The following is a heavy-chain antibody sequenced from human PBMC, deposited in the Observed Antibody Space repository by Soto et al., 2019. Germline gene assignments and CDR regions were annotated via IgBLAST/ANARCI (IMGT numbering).Heavy chain of an antibody. Sequence: ASVKVSCKASGYTFTSYDINWVRQATGQGLEWMGWMNPNSGNTGYAQKFQGRVTMTRNTSISTAYMELSSLRSEDTAVYYCARGLFDYYGSGSFWYYFDYWGQGTLVTVSS. CDR1: GYTFTSYD. CDR2: MNPNSGNT. V-gene: IGHV1-8*01. J-gene: IGHJ4*02. CDR3: ARGLFDYYGSGSFWYYFDY. D-gene: IGHD3-10*01.